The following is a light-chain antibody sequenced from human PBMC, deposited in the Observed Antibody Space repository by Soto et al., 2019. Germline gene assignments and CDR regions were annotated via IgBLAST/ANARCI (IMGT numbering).Light chain of an antibody. CDR2: DVS. CDR1: SSDVGGYNY. CDR3: SSYAGSNPVV. V-gene: IGLV2-8*01. J-gene: IGLJ2*01. Sequence: QSVLTQPPSASGSPGQSVTISCTGTSSDVGGYNYVSWYQQHPGKAPKLMIYDVSKRPSGVTDRFSGSKSGNTASLTVSGLHAEDEADYYCSSYAGSNPVVFGGGTKLTVL.